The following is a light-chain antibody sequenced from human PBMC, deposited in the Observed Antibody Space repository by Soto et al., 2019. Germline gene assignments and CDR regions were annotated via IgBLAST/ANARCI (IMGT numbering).Light chain of an antibody. J-gene: IGLJ1*01. CDR3: SSYAGSDVFV. CDR1: SSDVGGYNS. V-gene: IGLV2-8*01. CDR2: EVS. Sequence: QSALTQPPSASGSPGQSVTISCTGTSSDVGGYNSVSWYQHHPGKAPKLMIYEVSKWPSGVPDRFSGSKSGNTASLTVSGLQAEDEADYYCSSYAGSDVFVFGTGTKVTVL.